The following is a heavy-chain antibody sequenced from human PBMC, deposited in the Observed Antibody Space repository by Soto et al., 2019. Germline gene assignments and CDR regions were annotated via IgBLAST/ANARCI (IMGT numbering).Heavy chain of an antibody. CDR3: AKDKGLRYFDY. J-gene: IGHJ4*02. V-gene: IGHV3-30*18. Sequence: QVQLVASGGGVVQPGRSLRLSCEVSGLTFSNHGMHWVRQAPGKGLEWVTLISSDGRNTYYADSVKGRFAISRDSSKNTVYLQMNSLRPDDTAVYYCAKDKGLRYFDYWGQGTRVTVSS. CDR2: ISSDGRNT. D-gene: IGHD4-17*01. CDR1: GLTFSNHG.